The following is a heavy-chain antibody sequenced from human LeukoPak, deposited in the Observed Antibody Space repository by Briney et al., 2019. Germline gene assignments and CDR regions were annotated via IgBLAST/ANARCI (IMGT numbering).Heavy chain of an antibody. CDR2: IYYSGRT. D-gene: IGHD3-22*01. CDR3: ARDPKDFYDTSNYLYFDY. CDR1: GGSISTNY. V-gene: IGHV4-59*01. J-gene: IGHJ4*02. Sequence: PSETLSLTCTVFGGSISTNYWSWIRQPPGKGLEWIGYIYYSGRTNYNPSLKSRVTISIDTSKNQFSLKLSSVTAADTAVYYCARDPKDFYDTSNYLYFDYWGRGALVTVSS.